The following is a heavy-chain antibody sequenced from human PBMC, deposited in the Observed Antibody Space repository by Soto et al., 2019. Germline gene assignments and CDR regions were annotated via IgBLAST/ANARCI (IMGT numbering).Heavy chain of an antibody. J-gene: IGHJ5*02. CDR1: GLTFSTFA. V-gene: IGHV3-23*01. CDR3: VREGYSSDWYIKWFDP. Sequence: HPGGSLRLSCTASGLTFSTFAMSWVRQSPGKGLEWVSTISGNGGATFYADSVKGRFTISRENSKNTMHLEMDSLQPGDTAIYYCVREGYSSDWYIKWFDPWGQGTQVTVSS. CDR2: ISGNGGAT. D-gene: IGHD6-19*01.